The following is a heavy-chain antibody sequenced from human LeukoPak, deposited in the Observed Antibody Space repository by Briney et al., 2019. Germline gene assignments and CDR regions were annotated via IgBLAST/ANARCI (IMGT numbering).Heavy chain of an antibody. CDR1: GFTFSSYW. J-gene: IGHJ4*02. D-gene: IGHD3-10*01. V-gene: IGHV3-74*01. CDR2: INSDGSST. CDR3: ARDYGSGRRYFDY. Sequence: PGGSLRLSCAASGFTFSSYWMHWVRQAPGKGLVWVSRINSDGSSTSYADSGKGRFTISRDNAKNTLYLQMNSLRAEDTAVYYCARDYGSGRRYFDYWGQGTLVTVSS.